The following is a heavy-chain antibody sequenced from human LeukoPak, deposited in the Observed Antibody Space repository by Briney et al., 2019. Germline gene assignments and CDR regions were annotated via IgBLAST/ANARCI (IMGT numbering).Heavy chain of an antibody. D-gene: IGHD5-24*01. CDR2: ISGSGGST. V-gene: IGHV3-23*01. CDR1: GFTFSSYA. J-gene: IGHJ4*02. Sequence: GSLRPSCAASGFTFSSYAMSWVRQAPGKGLEWVSAISGSGGSTYYADSVKGRFTISRDNSKNTLYLQMNSLRAEDTAVYYCALDGYNYADFDYWGQGTLVTVSS. CDR3: ALDGYNYADFDY.